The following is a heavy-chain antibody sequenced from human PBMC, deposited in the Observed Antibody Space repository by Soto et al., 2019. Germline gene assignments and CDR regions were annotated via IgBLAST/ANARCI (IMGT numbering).Heavy chain of an antibody. CDR2: VYQTVSA. CDR3: AREKGHSNPFDY. D-gene: IGHD4-4*01. Sequence: SETLSLTCSVSGYSISNGYYWAWIRQSPGKGLEWIGSVYQTVSASYNPSLKSRATILVDISKNQFSLKLQSVTAADTAVYYCAREKGHSNPFDYWRQGTLVTVSS. V-gene: IGHV4-38-2*02. J-gene: IGHJ4*02. CDR1: GYSISNGYY.